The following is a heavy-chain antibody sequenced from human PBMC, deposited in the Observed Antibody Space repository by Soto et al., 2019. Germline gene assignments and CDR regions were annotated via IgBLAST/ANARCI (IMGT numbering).Heavy chain of an antibody. J-gene: IGHJ4*02. CDR1: GFTFSTYW. D-gene: IGHD3-22*01. CDR2: IKTDGTYA. V-gene: IGHV3-74*01. CDR3: AAGGSGYYAN. Sequence: EVQLVESGGDLVQPGGSLRLSCAASGFTFSTYWMHWVRQAPGKGLLWVSRIKTDGTYATYEDSVKGRFTISRDNAKNTLYLQMNSLRGEDAAVYYCAAGGSGYYANWGQGTLVTVSS.